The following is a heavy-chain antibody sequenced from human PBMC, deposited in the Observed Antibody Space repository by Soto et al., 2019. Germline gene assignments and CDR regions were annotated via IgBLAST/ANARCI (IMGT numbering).Heavy chain of an antibody. Sequence: QVQLVQSGAEVKKPGASVRVSCKASGYSFRSYGITWVRQAPGQGLEWMGWVLPHNGNTDYAQKLQGRVTMTTDTSTNTAYMELRSLTSDDTAIYYCASDRSDAYSFAYWGQGTLVTVSS. J-gene: IGHJ4*02. CDR2: VLPHNGNT. V-gene: IGHV1-18*01. CDR1: GYSFRSYG. CDR3: ASDRSDAYSFAY. D-gene: IGHD5-18*01.